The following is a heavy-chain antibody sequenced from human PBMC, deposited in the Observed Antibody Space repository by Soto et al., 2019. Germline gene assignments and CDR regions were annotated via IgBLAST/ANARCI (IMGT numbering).Heavy chain of an antibody. CDR1: GFTFSSYA. V-gene: IGHV3-23*01. J-gene: IGHJ4*02. CDR3: AKEIRGDSSSWYYFDY. D-gene: IGHD6-13*01. Sequence: GGSLRLSCAASGFTFSSYAMSWVRQAPGKGLEWVSAISGSGGSTYYADSVKGRFTISRDNSKNTLYLQMNSLRAEDTAVYYCAKEIRGDSSSWYYFDYWGQGTLVTVSS. CDR2: ISGSGGST.